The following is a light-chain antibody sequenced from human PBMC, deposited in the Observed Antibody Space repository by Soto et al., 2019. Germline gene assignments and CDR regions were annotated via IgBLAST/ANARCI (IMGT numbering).Light chain of an antibody. Sequence: EIVLRQSHATLSLSPVERSTLSCIASQSVSSNYLAWYQQKPGQAPRLLIYGASSRATGIPDRFSGSGSGTDFTLTISRLEPEDFAVYYCQQYGSSPLTFGGGTKVDI. CDR1: QSVSSNY. CDR3: QQYGSSPLT. CDR2: GAS. V-gene: IGKV3-20*01. J-gene: IGKJ4*01.